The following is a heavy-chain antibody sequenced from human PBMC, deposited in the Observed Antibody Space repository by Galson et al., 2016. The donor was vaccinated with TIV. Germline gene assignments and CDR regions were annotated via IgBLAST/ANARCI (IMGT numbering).Heavy chain of an antibody. CDR2: IDPSNGGT. V-gene: IGHV1-46*03. Sequence: SVKVSCKASGYTFTRYYIHWVRQAAGQGLEWMGIIDPSNGGTTYAQKFQGRLTLTRDTSTSTVYFELSSLPSEDTALYYCASPHSGSYDFDYWGQGTLVIVSS. J-gene: IGHJ4*02. CDR3: ASPHSGSYDFDY. CDR1: GYTFTRYY. D-gene: IGHD3-16*01.